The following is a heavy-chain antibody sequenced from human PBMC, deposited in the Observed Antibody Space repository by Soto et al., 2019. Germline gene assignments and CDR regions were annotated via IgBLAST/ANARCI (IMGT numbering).Heavy chain of an antibody. CDR2: ISAYDGNT. D-gene: IGHD3-3*01. J-gene: IGHJ6*03. CDR1: GYTFTSYG. CDR3: AREARRFLEWLLYPTPYYYFMDV. Sequence: QVQLVQSGAEVKKPGASVKVSCKASGYTFTSYGISWVRQAPGQGLEWMGWISAYDGNTNYAQKLQGRVTMTTDTSTSTAYMELRSLRSDDTAVYYCAREARRFLEWLLYPTPYYYFMDVWGKGTTVTVSS. V-gene: IGHV1-18*01.